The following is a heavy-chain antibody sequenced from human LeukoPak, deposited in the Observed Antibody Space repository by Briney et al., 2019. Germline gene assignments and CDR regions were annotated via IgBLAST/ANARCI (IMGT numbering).Heavy chain of an antibody. CDR1: GFTFSTYA. CDR3: ARSEIAALDY. Sequence: GRSLRLSCAASGFTFSTYAMHWVRQAPGRGLEWVAVISYDGSNKYYADSVKGRFTISRDNSKNTLYLQMNSLRAEDTAVYYCARSEIAALDYWGQGTLVTVSS. V-gene: IGHV3-30-3*01. D-gene: IGHD5-24*01. CDR2: ISYDGSNK. J-gene: IGHJ4*02.